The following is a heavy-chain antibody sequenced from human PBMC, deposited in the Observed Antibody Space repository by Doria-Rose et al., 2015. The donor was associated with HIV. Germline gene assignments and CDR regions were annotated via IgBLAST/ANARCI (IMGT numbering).Heavy chain of an antibody. Sequence: LEWVSVINWNGGTTHYAVSVKGRFTISRDNAKNSLFLEMKNLRAEDTALYYCARGISYSTSVYFDYWGQGSLVTVSS. V-gene: IGHV3-20*03. CDR2: INWNGGTT. J-gene: IGHJ4*02. D-gene: IGHD6-13*01. CDR3: ARGISYSTSVYFDY.